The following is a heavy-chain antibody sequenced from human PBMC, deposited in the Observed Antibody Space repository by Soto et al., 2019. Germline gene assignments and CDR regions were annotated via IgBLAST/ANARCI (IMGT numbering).Heavy chain of an antibody. V-gene: IGHV4-34*01. CDR1: GGSFSGYY. CDR2: INHSGST. J-gene: IGHJ6*02. Sequence: PLETLSLTCAVYGGSFSGYYWSWIRQPPGKGLEWIGEINHSGSTNYNPSLKSRVTISVDTSKNQFSLKLSSVTAADTAVYYCARGRHKWSGMDVWGQGTTVTVSS. CDR3: ARGRHKWSGMDV. D-gene: IGHD2-8*01.